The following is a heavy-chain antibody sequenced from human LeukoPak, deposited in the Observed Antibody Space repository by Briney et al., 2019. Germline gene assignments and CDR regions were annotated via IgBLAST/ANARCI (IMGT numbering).Heavy chain of an antibody. D-gene: IGHD6-6*01. CDR3: ARGIAARLNYFDY. J-gene: IGHJ4*02. V-gene: IGHV4-61*02. CDR2: IYTSEST. Sequence: PSQTLSLTCTLSGRSISSGSYHWSWIPQPPGKALEWIARIYTSESTNYTPSLKSRVTITVDTSKNQFSLKLSSVTAADSAVYYCARGIAARLNYFDYWGQGTLVTVSS. CDR1: GRSISSGSYH.